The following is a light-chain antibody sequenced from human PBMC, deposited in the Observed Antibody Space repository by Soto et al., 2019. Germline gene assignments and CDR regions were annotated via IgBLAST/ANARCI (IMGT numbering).Light chain of an antibody. J-gene: IGLJ2*01. V-gene: IGLV2-14*01. CDR2: DVN. CDR3: SSYTSSSTAV. CDR1: SSDIGGYNS. Sequence: QSVLPQPASVSGSPGHSVTISCTGTSSDIGGYNSVSCYQQHPGKAPQLMIYDVNNRPSGVSNRFSGSKSGNTASLTISGLQAEDEADYYCSSYTSSSTAVFGGGTKLTVL.